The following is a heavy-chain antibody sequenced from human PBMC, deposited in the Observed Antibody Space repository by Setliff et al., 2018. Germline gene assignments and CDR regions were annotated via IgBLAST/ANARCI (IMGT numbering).Heavy chain of an antibody. Sequence: ASVKVSCKASGYTFTRYAMHWVRQAPGQRLEWMGWINTGNGNTTYSQRFQGRVTFTRDTSASTTYMEVSSLRSEDTAVYYCATEGVAISDYRYYYYMDVWGKGTTVTVSS. CDR1: GYTFTRYA. J-gene: IGHJ6*03. D-gene: IGHD4-17*01. V-gene: IGHV1-3*04. CDR2: INTGNGNT. CDR3: ATEGVAISDYRYYYYMDV.